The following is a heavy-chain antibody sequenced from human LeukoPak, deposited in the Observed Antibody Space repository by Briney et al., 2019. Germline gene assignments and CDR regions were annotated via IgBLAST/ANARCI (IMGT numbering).Heavy chain of an antibody. D-gene: IGHD6-19*01. J-gene: IGHJ6*02. Sequence: GASVKVSCKASGYTFTSYDINWVRQATGQGLEWMGWMNPNSGKTGYAKKLQGRVTMTRNTAIRTAYMELSSVRCEERDVYYCARDSLAVFYYYFGMHVRGQGTTVTVS. CDR3: ARDSLAVFYYYFGMHV. CDR2: MNPNSGKT. CDR1: GYTFTSYD. V-gene: IGHV1-8*01.